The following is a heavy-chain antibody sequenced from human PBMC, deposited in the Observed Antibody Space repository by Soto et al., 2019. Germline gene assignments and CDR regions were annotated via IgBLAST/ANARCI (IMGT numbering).Heavy chain of an antibody. V-gene: IGHV1-18*01. Sequence: ASVKVSCKTSGYTFTNYGISWVRQAPGQGLEWMGWISAYNGNTKYIQKLQGRVTMTTDTSASTAYMELRSLRSDDTAVYYCARDVGGWYSYWGQGTLVTVSS. CDR3: ARDVGGWYSY. CDR2: ISAYNGNT. J-gene: IGHJ4*02. CDR1: GYTFTNYG. D-gene: IGHD6-19*01.